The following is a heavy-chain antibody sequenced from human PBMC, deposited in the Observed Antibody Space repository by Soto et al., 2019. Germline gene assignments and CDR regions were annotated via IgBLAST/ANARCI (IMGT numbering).Heavy chain of an antibody. CDR1: GGTFSSYA. V-gene: IGHV1-69*06. D-gene: IGHD5-12*01. J-gene: IGHJ4*02. CDR2: IIPIFGTA. Sequence: ASVKVSCKASGGTFSSYAISWVRQAPGQGLEWMGGIIPIFGTANYAQKFQGRVTITADKSTSTAYMELSSLRSEDTAVYYCARALFSAYSGYDYRANDYWGRGTLVTVS. CDR3: ARALFSAYSGYDYRANDY.